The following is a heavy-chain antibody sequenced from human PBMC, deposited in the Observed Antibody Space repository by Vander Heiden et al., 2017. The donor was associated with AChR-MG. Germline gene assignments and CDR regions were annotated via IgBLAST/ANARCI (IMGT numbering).Heavy chain of an antibody. CDR3: ARQGPGGRAFDI. CDR2: IYYSGTT. D-gene: IGHD3-16*01. CDR1: GGSITSSSYF. J-gene: IGHJ3*02. V-gene: IGHV4-39*01. Sequence: QLQLHESGPGLVKPSETLSLTCPVSGGSITSSSYFWGWIRQPPGKGLEWVGTIYYSGTTYYNPSLKSRVTISVDTSKNQFSLKLSSVTAADTAVYYCARQGPGGRAFDIWGQGTMVTVSS.